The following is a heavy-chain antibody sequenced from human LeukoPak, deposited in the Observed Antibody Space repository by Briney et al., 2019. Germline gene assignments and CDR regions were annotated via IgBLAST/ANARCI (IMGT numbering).Heavy chain of an antibody. CDR3: AREHSSSWDQFDY. V-gene: IGHV1-18*01. Sequence: ASVKVSCKPSGYSFVGYGITWVRQAPGQGLEWMGWFNPENGNTNYAQKVQGRVTMTADTSTSTSYMELRSLRSDDTAVYYCAREHSSSWDQFDYWGQGTLVTVSS. CDR2: FNPENGNT. J-gene: IGHJ4*02. CDR1: GYSFVGYG. D-gene: IGHD6-13*01.